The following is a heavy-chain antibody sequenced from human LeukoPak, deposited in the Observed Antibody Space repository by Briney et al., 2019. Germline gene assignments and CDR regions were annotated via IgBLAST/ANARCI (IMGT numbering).Heavy chain of an antibody. J-gene: IGHJ4*02. CDR1: GFTVSSNY. CDR3: AKERASRLPFDY. CDR2: INSDGST. D-gene: IGHD4-11*01. Sequence: QPGGSLRLSCAASGFTVSSNYMTWVRQAPGKGLEWVSLINSDGSTYYADSVKGRFTISRDNSKDTLSLQMNSLRAEDTAVYYCAKERASRLPFDYWGQGTLVTVSS. V-gene: IGHV3-53*01.